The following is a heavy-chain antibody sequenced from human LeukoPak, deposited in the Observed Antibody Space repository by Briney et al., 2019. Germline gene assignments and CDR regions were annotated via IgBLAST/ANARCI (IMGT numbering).Heavy chain of an antibody. CDR3: ARDARYSYGTISDY. V-gene: IGHV3-74*01. CDR1: GFTFSSYW. Sequence: GGSLRLSCAASGFTFSSYWMHWVRQAPGKGLVWVSRINSDGSSTSYADSVKGRFTISRDNAKNTLYLQMNSLRGEDTAVYYCARDARYSYGTISDYWGQGTLVTVSS. CDR2: INSDGSST. D-gene: IGHD5-18*01. J-gene: IGHJ4*02.